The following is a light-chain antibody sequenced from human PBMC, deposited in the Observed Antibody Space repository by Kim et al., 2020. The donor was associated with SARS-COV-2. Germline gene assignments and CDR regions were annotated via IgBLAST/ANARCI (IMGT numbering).Light chain of an antibody. Sequence: GDRVTITCQASQNIRAWLAWYQQKPGKAPKLLIYDGSILESGVPSRFSGSGSGTDFTLTINSLQPDDFATYYCQQYESYSTFGQGTKVDIK. J-gene: IGKJ1*01. CDR2: DGS. CDR1: QNIRAW. V-gene: IGKV1-5*01. CDR3: QQYESYST.